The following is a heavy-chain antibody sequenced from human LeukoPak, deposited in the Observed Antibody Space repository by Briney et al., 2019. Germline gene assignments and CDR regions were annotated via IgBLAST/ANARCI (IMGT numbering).Heavy chain of an antibody. CDR2: IRSSSSYI. D-gene: IGHD4-17*01. CDR1: GFTFSSYS. J-gene: IGHJ4*02. CDR3: ARDQYGDYVFDY. Sequence: GGSLRLSCVVSGFTFSSYSMNWVRQAPGKGLEWVSSIRSSSSYIYYADSVEGRFIISRDNAKNSLHLQMNSLRAEDTAVYYCARDQYGDYVFDYWGQGTLVTVSS. V-gene: IGHV3-21*01.